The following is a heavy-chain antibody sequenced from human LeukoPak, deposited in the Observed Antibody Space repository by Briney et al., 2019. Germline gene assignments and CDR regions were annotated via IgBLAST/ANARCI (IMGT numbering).Heavy chain of an antibody. J-gene: IGHJ4*02. V-gene: IGHV4-4*02. CDR3: ARDVPGSGVNLDF. Sequence: SETLSLTCAVSGGSIGDSYWWTWVRQPPGKGLEWIGEVYHSGTTNYNPSLKGRVTISLDKSKNQFSLKLSSMTAADTAVYYCARDVPGSGVNLDFWGQGTLVTVSS. CDR1: GGSIGDSYW. CDR2: VYHSGTT. D-gene: IGHD3-10*01.